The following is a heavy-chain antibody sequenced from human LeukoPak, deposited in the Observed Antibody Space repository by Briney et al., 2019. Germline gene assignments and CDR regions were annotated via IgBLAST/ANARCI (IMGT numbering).Heavy chain of an antibody. J-gene: IGHJ4*02. V-gene: IGHV1-24*01. Sequence: ASVNVSCTVSGYTLTELSMHWVRQAPGKGLEWMGGFDPEDGETIYAQKFQGRVTMTEDTSTDTAYMELSSLRSEDTAVYYCATGGPYDILIGYYFDYWGQGTLVTVSS. CDR3: ATGGPYDILIGYYFDY. CDR2: FDPEDGET. D-gene: IGHD3-9*01. CDR1: GYTLTELS.